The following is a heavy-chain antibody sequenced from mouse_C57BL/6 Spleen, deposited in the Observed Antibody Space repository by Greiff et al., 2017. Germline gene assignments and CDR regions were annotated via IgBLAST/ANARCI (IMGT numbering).Heavy chain of an antibody. CDR3: TDYYGSSDWYFDV. CDR1: GFNIKDDY. CDR2: IDPENGDT. D-gene: IGHD1-1*01. V-gene: IGHV14-4*01. Sequence: VQLQQSGAELVRPGASVKLSCTASGFNIKDDYMHWVKQRPEQGLEWIGWIDPENGDTEYASKFQGKATITADTSSNTAYLQLSSLTSEDTAVYYGTDYYGSSDWYFDVWGTGTTVTVSS. J-gene: IGHJ1*03.